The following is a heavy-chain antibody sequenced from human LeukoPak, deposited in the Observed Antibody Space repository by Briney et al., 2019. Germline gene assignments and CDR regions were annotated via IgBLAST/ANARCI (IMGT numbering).Heavy chain of an antibody. Sequence: PGGSLRLSCAAAGFTFSSYAMHLVRQAPGKGLEWVAVISYDGSNKYYADSVKGRFTISRDNSKNTLYLQMNSLRAEDTAVYYCARDRGRWLQLRGDYWGQGTLVTVSS. CDR2: ISYDGSNK. CDR3: ARDRGRWLQLRGDY. CDR1: GFTFSSYA. D-gene: IGHD5-24*01. J-gene: IGHJ4*02. V-gene: IGHV3-30-3*01.